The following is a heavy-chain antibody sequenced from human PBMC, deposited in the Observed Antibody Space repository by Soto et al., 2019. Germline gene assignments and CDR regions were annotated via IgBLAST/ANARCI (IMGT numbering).Heavy chain of an antibody. CDR1: GFTFSDYY. V-gene: IGHV3-11*01. CDR3: AREAVAGMGHDAFDI. CDR2: ISSSGSTI. J-gene: IGHJ3*02. Sequence: GGSLRLSCAASGFTFSDYYMSWIRQAPGKGLEWVSYISSSGSTIYYADSVKGRFTISRDNAKNSLYLQMNSLRAEDTAVYYCAREAVAGMGHDAFDIWGQGTMVTVSS. D-gene: IGHD6-19*01.